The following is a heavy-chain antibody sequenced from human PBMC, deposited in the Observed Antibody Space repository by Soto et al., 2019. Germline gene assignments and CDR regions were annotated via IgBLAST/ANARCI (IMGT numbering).Heavy chain of an antibody. J-gene: IGHJ3*02. V-gene: IGHV1-69*01. D-gene: IGHD2-8*01. CDR3: ARPQYCTNGVCLHEAFDI. CDR1: GGTFSSYA. Sequence: QVQLVQSGAEVKKPGSSVKVSCKASGGTFSSYAISWVRQAPGQGLEWMGGIIPIFGTANYAQKFQGRVTITAEESTSTAYLELSSLRSEDTAVYYCARPQYCTNGVCLHEAFDIWGQGTMVTVSS. CDR2: IIPIFGTA.